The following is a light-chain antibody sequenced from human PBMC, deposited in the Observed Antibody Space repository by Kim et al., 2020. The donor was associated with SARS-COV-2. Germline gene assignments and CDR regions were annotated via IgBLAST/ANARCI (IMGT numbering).Light chain of an antibody. V-gene: IGKV3-11*01. CDR1: QCVSSY. J-gene: IGKJ5*01. CDR3: QQRSNWPPIT. CDR2: DAS. Sequence: SPGERATLSCRASQCVSSYFAWYQKKPGQAPRLLIYDASNRATGIPARFSGSGSGTDFTLTISSLEPEDFAVYYCQQRSNWPPITFGQGTRLEIK.